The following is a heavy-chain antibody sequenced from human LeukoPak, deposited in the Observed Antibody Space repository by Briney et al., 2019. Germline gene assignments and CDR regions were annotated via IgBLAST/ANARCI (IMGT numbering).Heavy chain of an antibody. CDR1: GFTFSRHW. CDR2: IKQDGSEK. D-gene: IGHD3-10*01. J-gene: IGHJ6*02. CDR3: ARSYYGSGTSYGMDV. Sequence: GGSLRLSCAVSGFTFSRHWMRWVRQAPGKGLEWLANIKQDGSEKYYVDSVEGRFTISRDNAKNSLYLQMNSLRAEDTAVYYCARSYYGSGTSYGMDVWGQGTPVTVSS. V-gene: IGHV3-7*01.